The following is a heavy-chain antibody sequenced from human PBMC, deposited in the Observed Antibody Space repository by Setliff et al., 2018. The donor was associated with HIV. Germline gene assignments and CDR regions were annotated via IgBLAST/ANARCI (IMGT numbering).Heavy chain of an antibody. CDR2: IYYSGST. D-gene: IGHD7-27*01. CDR1: GGSISSSSYY. Sequence: SETLSLTCTVSGGSISSSSYYWGWIRQPPGKGLEWIGSIYYSGSTYYNPSLKSRVTISVGTSKNQFSLKLSSVTAADTAVYYCAVGGEDWGFFDYWGQGTLVTVSS. J-gene: IGHJ4*02. V-gene: IGHV4-39*01. CDR3: AVGGEDWGFFDY.